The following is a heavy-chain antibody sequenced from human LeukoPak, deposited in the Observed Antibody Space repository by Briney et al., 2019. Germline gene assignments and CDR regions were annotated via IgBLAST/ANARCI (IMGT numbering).Heavy chain of an antibody. J-gene: IGHJ6*03. CDR3: ARGRQEVSMIVVVMTAVSYYLDV. Sequence: SETLSLTCAVYGGSFSGYYWTWIRQAPGKGLEWIGEINTRGRISYKPSLKRRLTISVEASKNQFSLNLRSLTAADTAVYYCARGRQEVSMIVVVMTAVSYYLDVWGKGTTVTVS. CDR1: GGSFSGYY. D-gene: IGHD3-22*01. V-gene: IGHV4-34*01. CDR2: INTRGRI.